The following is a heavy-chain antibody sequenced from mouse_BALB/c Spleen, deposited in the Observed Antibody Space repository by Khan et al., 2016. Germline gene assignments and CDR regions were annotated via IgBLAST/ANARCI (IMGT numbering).Heavy chain of an antibody. D-gene: IGHD1-2*01. CDR3: ARLHYYGYMNY. V-gene: IGHV4-1*02. CDR1: GFDFSRYW. Sequence: EVKLLESGGGLVQPGGSLKLSCAASGFDFSRYWMSWVRQAPGKGLEWIGEINPDSSTINYTPSLKDKFIISRDNAKNTLYLQMSKVRSEDTALXFCARLHYYGYMNYWGQGTTPTVSS. J-gene: IGHJ2*01. CDR2: INPDSSTI.